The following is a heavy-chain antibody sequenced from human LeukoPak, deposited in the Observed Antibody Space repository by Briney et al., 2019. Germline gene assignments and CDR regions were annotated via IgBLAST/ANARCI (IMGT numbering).Heavy chain of an antibody. CDR3: ARGYYDSGIYFAFHY. Sequence: GGSLRLSCAASGFTVGSNYISWVRQAPGKRLEWVSVIYSGGSTYYADSVKGRFTISRDNSKNTLYLQMNSLRAEDTAVYYCARGYYDSGIYFAFHYGGQGTLVTVSS. V-gene: IGHV3-53*01. J-gene: IGHJ4*02. CDR1: GFTVGSNY. D-gene: IGHD3-10*01. CDR2: IYSGGST.